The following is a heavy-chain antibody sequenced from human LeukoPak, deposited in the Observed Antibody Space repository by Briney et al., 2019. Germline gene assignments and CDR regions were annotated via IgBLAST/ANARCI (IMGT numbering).Heavy chain of an antibody. J-gene: IGHJ5*02. CDR3: ARLYYYDSSGYPPYNWFDP. V-gene: IGHV4-31*03. CDR1: GVSISSGGYY. CDR2: IYYSGST. D-gene: IGHD3-22*01. Sequence: SSETLSLTCTVSGVSISSGGYYWSWIRQHPGKGLEWIGYIYYSGSTYYNPSLKSRVTISVDTSKNQFSLKLSSVTAADTAVYYCARLYYYDSSGYPPYNWFDPWGQGTLVTVSS.